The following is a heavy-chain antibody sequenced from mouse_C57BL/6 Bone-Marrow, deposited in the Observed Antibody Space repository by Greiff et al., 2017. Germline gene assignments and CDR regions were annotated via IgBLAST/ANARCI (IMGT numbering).Heavy chain of an antibody. J-gene: IGHJ3*01. Sequence: EVQLQESGPVLVKPGASVKMSCKASGYTFTDYSMNWVKQSHGKSLEWIGVINPDNGSTSYNQKFKGKATLTVDKSSSTAYMELNRLTSEDSAVYYCASLGGNYGFAYWGQGTLVTVSA. V-gene: IGHV1-19*01. CDR1: GYTFTDYS. D-gene: IGHD2-1*01. CDR3: ASLGGNYGFAY. CDR2: INPDNGST.